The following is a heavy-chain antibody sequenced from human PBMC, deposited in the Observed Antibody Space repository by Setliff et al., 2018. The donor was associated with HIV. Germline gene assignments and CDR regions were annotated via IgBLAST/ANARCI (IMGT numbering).Heavy chain of an antibody. CDR2: IYYSGST. D-gene: IGHD6-13*01. Sequence: LSLTCTVSGGSISSSSYYWGWIRQPPGKGLEWIGSIYYSGSTYYNPSLKSRVTISVDTSKNQFSLKLSSVTAADTAIYYCARVPTSSWYVTTQRTKEYFHHWGQGTLVTVSS. CDR3: ARVPTSSWYVTTQRTKEYFHH. CDR1: GGSISSSSYY. J-gene: IGHJ1*01. V-gene: IGHV4-39*07.